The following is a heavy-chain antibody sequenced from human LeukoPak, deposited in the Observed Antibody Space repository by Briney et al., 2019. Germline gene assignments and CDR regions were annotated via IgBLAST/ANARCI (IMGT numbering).Heavy chain of an antibody. J-gene: IGHJ6*02. CDR3: ARDPDTAMVDYYHYGMDV. Sequence: GASVKVSCKASGGTFSSYAISWVRQAPGQGLEWMGRIIPILGIANYAQKFQGRVTITADKSTSTAYMELSSLRSEDTAVYYCARDPDTAMVDYYHYGMDVWGQGTTVTVSS. D-gene: IGHD5-18*01. CDR2: IIPILGIA. CDR1: GGTFSSYA. V-gene: IGHV1-69*04.